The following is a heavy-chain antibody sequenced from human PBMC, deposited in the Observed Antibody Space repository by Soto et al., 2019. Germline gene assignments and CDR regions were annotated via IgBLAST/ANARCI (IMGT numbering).Heavy chain of an antibody. CDR2: IYYAGTT. D-gene: IGHD3-22*01. J-gene: IGHJ4*02. Sequence: QVQLQQSGPGLVKPSETLSLTCTVSDGSLSPNYWSWVRQSPGKGVEWIGYIYYAGTTTYNPSLKSRITISLDTSQIEVSLKLSSVTAADTAVYYCARLGAYYQALDSWGRGTLVTVSS. V-gene: IGHV4-59*08. CDR3: ARLGAYYQALDS. CDR1: DGSLSPNY.